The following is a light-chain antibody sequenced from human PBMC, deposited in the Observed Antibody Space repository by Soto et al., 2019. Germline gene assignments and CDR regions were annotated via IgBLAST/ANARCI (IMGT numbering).Light chain of an antibody. CDR1: QGITNA. Sequence: AIQLTQSPSSLSASVGDRVTITCRASQGITNALAWYQQKPGKAPKLLIYDASSLESGVPSRFSGSGSGTDFTLTISSLQPEDFATYYCQQFNTKLTFGGGTKVEIK. CDR2: DAS. V-gene: IGKV1-13*02. CDR3: QQFNTKLT. J-gene: IGKJ4*01.